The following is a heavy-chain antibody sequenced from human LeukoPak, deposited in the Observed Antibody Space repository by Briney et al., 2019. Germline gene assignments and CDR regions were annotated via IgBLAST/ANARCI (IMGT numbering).Heavy chain of an antibody. CDR2: VYSGGGT. CDR1: GFSVSNNY. V-gene: IGHV3-53*01. D-gene: IGHD1-26*01. J-gene: IGHJ3*02. Sequence: GGSLRLSCVASGFSVSNNYMSWVRQAPGKGLEWVSVVYSGGGTYYADSVKGGFTISRDISKNTLYLQMNSLRVEDTAVYYCARGVGQDAFDIWGQGTMVTVSS. CDR3: ARGVGQDAFDI.